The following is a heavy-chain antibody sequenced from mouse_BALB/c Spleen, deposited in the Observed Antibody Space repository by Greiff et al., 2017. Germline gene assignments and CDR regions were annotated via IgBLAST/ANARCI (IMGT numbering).Heavy chain of an antibody. CDR2: ISYSGST. CDR3: ARPYYGNSYVFAY. CDR1: GDSITSGY. Sequence: VQLQQSGPSLVKPSQTLSLTCSVTGDSITSGYWNWIRKFPGNKLEYMGYISYSGSTYYNPSLKSRISITRDTSKNQYYLQLNSVTTEDTATYYCARPYYGNSYVFAYWGQGTLVTVSA. V-gene: IGHV3-8*02. D-gene: IGHD2-10*01. J-gene: IGHJ3*01.